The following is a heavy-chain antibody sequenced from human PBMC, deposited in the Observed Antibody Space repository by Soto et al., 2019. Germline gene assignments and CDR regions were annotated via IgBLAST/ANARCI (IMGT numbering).Heavy chain of an antibody. V-gene: IGHV4-30-2*01. Sequence: QVQLQESGSGLVKPLQTLSLTCAVSGGSISSGGYSWSWILQPPGKGLEWIGYIYHSGSTYYNPSLKSRVTISMDTSKNQFSLKLNSVTAADTAVYYCARGHDANNDWGQGTLVTVSS. J-gene: IGHJ4*02. CDR1: GGSISSGGYS. CDR3: ARGHDANND. D-gene: IGHD2-8*01. CDR2: IYHSGST.